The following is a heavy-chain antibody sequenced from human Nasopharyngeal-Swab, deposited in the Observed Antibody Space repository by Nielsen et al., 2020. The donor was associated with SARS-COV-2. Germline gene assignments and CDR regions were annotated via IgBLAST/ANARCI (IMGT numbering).Heavy chain of an antibody. J-gene: IGHJ2*01. V-gene: IGHV4-30-2*01. Sequence: SETLSLTCAVSGGSISSGGYSWSWLRQPPGTGLEWIGYIYHSGSTYYNPSLKSRVTISVDRSRNQFSLKLSSVTAADTAVYYCARVSTGLGLFGVVISYWYFDLWGRGTLVTVSS. CDR2: IYHSGST. CDR3: ARVSTGLGLFGVVISYWYFDL. CDR1: GGSISSGGYS. D-gene: IGHD3-3*01.